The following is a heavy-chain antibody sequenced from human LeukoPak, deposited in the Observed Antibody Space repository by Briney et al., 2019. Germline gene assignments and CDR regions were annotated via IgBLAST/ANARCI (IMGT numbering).Heavy chain of an antibody. CDR2: ISYDGDNK. V-gene: IGHV3-30*03. J-gene: IGHJ4*02. Sequence: PGGSLRLSCAASGFTFSSYGIHWVRQAPGKGLEGVAVISYDGDNKYYADSVKGRFTISRDNSKNTLYLQMNSLRAEDTAVYYCEGGEYYDFWSGYPPPYYFDYWGQGTLVTVSS. D-gene: IGHD3-3*01. CDR1: GFTFSSYG. CDR3: EGGEYYDFWSGYPPPYYFDY.